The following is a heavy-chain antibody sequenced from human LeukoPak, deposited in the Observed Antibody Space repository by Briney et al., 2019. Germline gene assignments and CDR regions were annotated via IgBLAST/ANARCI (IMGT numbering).Heavy chain of an antibody. J-gene: IGHJ4*02. CDR3: ARESSGSPYYFDY. CDR2: IYYSGST. Sequence: PSETLSLTCTVSGGSISSYYWSWLRQPPGKGLAWIGYIYYSGSTNYNPSLKSRVTISVDTSKNQFSLKLSSVTAADTAVYYCARESSGSPYYFDYWGQGTLVTVSS. D-gene: IGHD1-26*01. V-gene: IGHV4-59*01. CDR1: GGSISSYY.